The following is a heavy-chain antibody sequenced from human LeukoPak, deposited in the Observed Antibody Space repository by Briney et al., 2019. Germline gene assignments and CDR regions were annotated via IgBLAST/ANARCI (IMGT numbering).Heavy chain of an antibody. CDR2: INPNSGGT. V-gene: IGHV1-2*02. J-gene: IGHJ4*02. CDR3: ARGPQSLEADLDY. Sequence: EASVKVSCKASGYTFTGYYMHWVRQAPGQGLEWMGWINPNSGGTNYAQKFQGRVAMTRDTSISTAYMELSRLRSDDTAVYYCARGPQSLEADLDYWGQGTLVTVSS. CDR1: GYTFTGYY.